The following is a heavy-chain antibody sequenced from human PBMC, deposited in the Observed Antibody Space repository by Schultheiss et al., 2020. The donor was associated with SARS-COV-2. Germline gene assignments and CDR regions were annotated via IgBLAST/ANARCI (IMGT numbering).Heavy chain of an antibody. J-gene: IGHJ4*02. V-gene: IGHV4-34*01. Sequence: SQTLSLTCAVYGGSFSGYYWSWIRQPPGKGLEWIGEINHSGSTNYNPSLKSRVTISVDTSKNQFSLKLSSVTAADTAVYYCARDSISRRYYYGSGSYSRGNYFDYWGQGTLVTVSS. CDR3: ARDSISRRYYYGSGSYSRGNYFDY. D-gene: IGHD3-10*01. CDR2: INHSGST. CDR1: GGSFSGYY.